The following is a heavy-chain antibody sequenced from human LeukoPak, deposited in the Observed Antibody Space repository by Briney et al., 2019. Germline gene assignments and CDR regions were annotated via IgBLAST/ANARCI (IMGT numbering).Heavy chain of an antibody. Sequence: SETLSLTCTVSGGSISSSSYYWGWIRQPPGKGLEWIGSIYYSGSTYYDPSLKSRVTISVDTSKNQFSLKLSSVTAADTAVYYCASVEAAADHYYYGMDVWGQGTTVTVSS. CDR3: ASVEAAADHYYYGMDV. CDR1: GGSISSSSYY. CDR2: IYYSGST. V-gene: IGHV4-39*01. D-gene: IGHD6-13*01. J-gene: IGHJ6*02.